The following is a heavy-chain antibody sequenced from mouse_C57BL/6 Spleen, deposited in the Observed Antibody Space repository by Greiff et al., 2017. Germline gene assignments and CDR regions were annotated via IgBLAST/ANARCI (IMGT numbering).Heavy chain of an antibody. CDR3: ARGPYYYGSSYWYFDV. CDR2: INYDGSST. V-gene: IGHV5-16*01. CDR1: GFTFSDYY. J-gene: IGHJ1*03. Sequence: EVQVVESEGGLVQPGSSMKLSCTASGFTFSDYYMAWVRQVPEKGLEWVANINYDGSSTYYLDSLKSRFIISRDNAKNILYLQMSSLKSEDTATYYCARGPYYYGSSYWYFDVWGTGTTVTVSS. D-gene: IGHD1-1*01.